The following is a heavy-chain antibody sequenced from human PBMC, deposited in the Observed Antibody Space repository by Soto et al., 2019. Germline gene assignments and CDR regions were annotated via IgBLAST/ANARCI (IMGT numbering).Heavy chain of an antibody. CDR3: ARARKSAYITGGFDS. V-gene: IGHV4-4*07. CDR1: VDSISTYY. Sequence: SETLSLTCTVSVDSISTYYWSWIRRPAGKGLEWIGRIDASGNTNYNPSLKSRVTMSADTSKKQFSLKLTSVTAADTAVYYCARARKSAYITGGFDSWGQGAQVTVSS. D-gene: IGHD5-18*01. CDR2: IDASGNT. J-gene: IGHJ4*02.